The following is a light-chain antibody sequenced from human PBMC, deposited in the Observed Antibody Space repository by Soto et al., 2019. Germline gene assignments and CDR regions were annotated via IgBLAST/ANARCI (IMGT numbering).Light chain of an antibody. Sequence: DIVLTQSPGTLSVSPGERATLSCRASQTISSNYLAWYQQKPGQPPSLLIYGTSSRATGVPDRFSGSGSGTDFTLNISRLEPEDSAIYYCQQYGSWTFGQGTKVEIK. V-gene: IGKV3-20*01. J-gene: IGKJ1*01. CDR1: QTISSNY. CDR3: QQYGSWT. CDR2: GTS.